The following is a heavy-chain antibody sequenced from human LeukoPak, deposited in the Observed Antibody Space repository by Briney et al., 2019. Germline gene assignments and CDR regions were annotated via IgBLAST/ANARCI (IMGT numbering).Heavy chain of an antibody. J-gene: IGHJ4*02. V-gene: IGHV1-69*05. CDR1: GGTFSSYA. Sequence: SVKVSCKASGGTFSSYAISWVRQAPGQGLEWMGRIIPIFGTANYAQKFRGRVTITTDESTSTAYMELSSLRSEDTAVYYCARDRIAVAGKPFDYWGQGTLVTVSS. CDR2: IIPIFGTA. CDR3: ARDRIAVAGKPFDY. D-gene: IGHD6-19*01.